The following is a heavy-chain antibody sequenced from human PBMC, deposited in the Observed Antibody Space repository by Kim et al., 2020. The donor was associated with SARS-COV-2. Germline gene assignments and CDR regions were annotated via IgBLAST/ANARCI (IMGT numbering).Heavy chain of an antibody. CDR1: GGTFSSYA. V-gene: IGHV1-69*13. Sequence: SVKVSCKASGGTFSSYAISWVRQAPGQGLEWMGGIIPIFGTANYAQKFQGRVTITADESTSTAYMELSSLRSEDTAVYYCARGDDSSGYPVRYYYYCMDVWGQGTTVTVSS. J-gene: IGHJ6*02. D-gene: IGHD3-22*01. CDR2: IIPIFGTA. CDR3: ARGDDSSGYPVRYYYYCMDV.